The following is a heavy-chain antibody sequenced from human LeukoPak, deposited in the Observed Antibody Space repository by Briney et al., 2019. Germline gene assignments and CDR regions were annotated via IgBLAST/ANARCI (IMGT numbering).Heavy chain of an antibody. J-gene: IGHJ3*02. CDR2: ISPKSGGT. D-gene: IGHD3-10*01. Sequence: GASVKVSCKASGYTFTGYYMHWVRQAPGQGLEWMGWISPKSGGTNYAQKFQGRVTMTRDTSISTAYMEMSRLRSDDTAVYYCARNLWFGESSDAFDMWGQGTMVTVSS. CDR3: ARNLWFGESSDAFDM. CDR1: GYTFTGYY. V-gene: IGHV1-2*02.